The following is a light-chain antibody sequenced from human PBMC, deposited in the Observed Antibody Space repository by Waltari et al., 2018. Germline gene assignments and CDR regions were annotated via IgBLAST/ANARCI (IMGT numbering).Light chain of an antibody. J-gene: IGKJ4*01. V-gene: IGKV3-11*01. CDR2: DAS. Sequence: EIMLTQSPATLSLSPGERATLSCRASQSVYSYLAWYQQKPGQAPRLLIYDASSRATCVPARFSGSGSGTDVTRTISSLEPEDFAVYYCQQRGNWLRTFGGGTKVEIK. CDR1: QSVYSY. CDR3: QQRGNWLRT.